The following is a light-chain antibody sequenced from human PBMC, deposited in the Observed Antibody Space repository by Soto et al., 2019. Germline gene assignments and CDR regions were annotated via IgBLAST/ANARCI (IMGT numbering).Light chain of an antibody. V-gene: IGKV3-15*01. CDR2: GAS. Sequence: EIVMTQSRATLSVSPGETATLSCRASQSVGSAVAWYQHKPSQAPRLLIVGASIRAPGVPGRFSGGGSGTEFTFTISSLQSEDFAVYYCQQYRNWPPLTFGGGTSVEIK. CDR3: QQYRNWPPLT. J-gene: IGKJ4*01. CDR1: QSVGSA.